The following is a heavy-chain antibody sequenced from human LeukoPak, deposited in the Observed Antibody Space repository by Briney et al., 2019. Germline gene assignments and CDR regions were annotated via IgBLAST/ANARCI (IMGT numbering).Heavy chain of an antibody. CDR1: GGSISSSSYY. V-gene: IGHV4-39*07. CDR2: IYYSGST. CDR3: ARSKAGYDILTGYYLEGGIDY. J-gene: IGHJ4*02. Sequence: SETLSLTCTVSGGSISSSSYYWGWIRQPPGKGLEWIGSIYYSGSTYYNPSLKSRVTISVDTSKNQFSLKLSSVTAADTAVYYCARSKAGYDILTGYYLEGGIDYWGQGTLVTVSS. D-gene: IGHD3-9*01.